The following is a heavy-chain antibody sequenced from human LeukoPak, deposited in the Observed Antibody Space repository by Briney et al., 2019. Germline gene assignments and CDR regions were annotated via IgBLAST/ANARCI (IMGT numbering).Heavy chain of an antibody. CDR2: IIPTFGTA. V-gene: IGHV1-69*13. Sequence: SVKVSCKASGGTFSSYAISWVRQAPGQGLEWMGGIIPTFGTANYAQKFQGRVTITADESTSTAYMELSSLRSEDTAVYYCARGGEIGYCSGGSCYCYWGQGTLVTVSS. CDR3: ARGGEIGYCSGGSCYCY. D-gene: IGHD2-15*01. CDR1: GGTFSSYA. J-gene: IGHJ4*02.